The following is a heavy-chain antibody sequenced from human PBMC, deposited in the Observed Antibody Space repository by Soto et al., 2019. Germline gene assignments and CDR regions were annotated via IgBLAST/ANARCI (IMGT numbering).Heavy chain of an antibody. D-gene: IGHD3-10*01. CDR3: VRERSSAGTYHYFGY. CDR2: INSDGSST. CDR1: GFTFSSHW. V-gene: IGHV3-74*01. J-gene: IGHJ4*02. Sequence: EVQLVESGGGLVQPGGSLRLSCAASGFTFSSHWMHWVRQAPGKGLVWVSRINSDGSSTSDADSVKGRFTISRDNATNTLYLQMNSPRAEDTAVYYCVRERSSAGTYHYFGYCGQGTLVTFSS.